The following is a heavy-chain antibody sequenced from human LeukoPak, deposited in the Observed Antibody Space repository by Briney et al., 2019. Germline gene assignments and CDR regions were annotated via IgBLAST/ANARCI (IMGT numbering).Heavy chain of an antibody. Sequence: GESLKISCKGSGYSFTNYWIGWVRQMPGKGLEWMGIIWPGDSDTRYSPSFQGQVTISADRSNSIVYLQWSSLKASDTAMYYCARRYSGSYYPEYFDYWGQGTLVTVSS. CDR1: GYSFTNYW. D-gene: IGHD1-26*01. CDR2: IWPGDSDT. CDR3: ARRYSGSYYPEYFDY. J-gene: IGHJ4*02. V-gene: IGHV5-51*01.